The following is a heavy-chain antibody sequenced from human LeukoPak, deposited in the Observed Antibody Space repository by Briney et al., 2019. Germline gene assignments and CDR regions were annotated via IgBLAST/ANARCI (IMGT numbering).Heavy chain of an antibody. Sequence: ASVKVSCKASGYTFTSYGISWVRQAPGQGLEWVGWISLANGNTNYAQKLQGRVTMTTDTSTSTAYMELRSLRSDDTAMYYCARTYGDYDGSYWYFDLWGRGTLVTVSS. CDR2: ISLANGNT. J-gene: IGHJ2*01. CDR3: ARTYGDYDGSYWYFDL. V-gene: IGHV1-18*01. D-gene: IGHD4-17*01. CDR1: GYTFTSYG.